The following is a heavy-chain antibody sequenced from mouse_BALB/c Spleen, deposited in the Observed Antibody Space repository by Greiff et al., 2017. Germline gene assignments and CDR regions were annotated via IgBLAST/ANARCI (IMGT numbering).Heavy chain of an antibody. CDR1: GFSLTSYG. CDR2: IWAGGST. D-gene: IGHD1-1*02. J-gene: IGHJ4*01. CDR3: ARDGGNYEAMDY. Sequence: VKLVASGPGLVAPSQSLSITCTVSGFSLTSYGVHWVRQPPGKGLEWLGVIWAGGSTNYNSALMSRLSISKDNSKSQVFVKMNSLQTDDTAMYYCARDGGNYEAMDYWGQGTSVTVSS. V-gene: IGHV2-9*02.